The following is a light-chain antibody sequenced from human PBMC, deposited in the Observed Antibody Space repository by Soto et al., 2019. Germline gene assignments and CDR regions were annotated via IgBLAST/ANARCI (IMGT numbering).Light chain of an antibody. J-gene: IGKJ4*01. CDR2: GAS. V-gene: IGKV3-20*01. CDR1: QSVSSSY. Sequence: EIVLTQSPGTLSLSPGERATLSCRASQSVSSSYLAWYQQKPGQAPRLLIYGASSRATCISDRFIGSGSGTDFTITISRLQPEDFAVYYCPQYGGSRGLTFGGGNKVEIK. CDR3: PQYGGSRGLT.